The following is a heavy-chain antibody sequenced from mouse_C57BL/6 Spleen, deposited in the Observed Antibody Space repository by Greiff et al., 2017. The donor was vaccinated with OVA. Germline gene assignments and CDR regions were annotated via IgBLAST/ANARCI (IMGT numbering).Heavy chain of an antibody. D-gene: IGHD1-1*01. CDR1: GYTFTSYW. Sequence: QVQLQQPGAELVKPGASVKLSCKASGYTFTSYWMHWVKPRPGQGLEWIGMIHPNSGSTNYHETFKTKATLTVDEASRTAYMQLSSRTSEDSSVYYCARLTVVPDYFDYWGQGTTLTVSS. CDR2: IHPNSGST. J-gene: IGHJ2*01. V-gene: IGHV1-64*01. CDR3: ARLTVVPDYFDY.